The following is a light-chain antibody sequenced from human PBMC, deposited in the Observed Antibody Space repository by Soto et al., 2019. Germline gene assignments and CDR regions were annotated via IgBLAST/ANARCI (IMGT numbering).Light chain of an antibody. CDR2: DVS. J-gene: IGKJ5*01. CDR1: QDVNNS. CDR3: QQYYKVPVT. Sequence: DIQMTQSPSSLSASIGDRVIITCQASQDVNNSLNWYQQKPRKAPNLLIYDVSNLGTGVPSRFSGSGSGTDFTFTISRLQPEDIGTYYCQQYYKVPVTFGQGTRLEI. V-gene: IGKV1-33*01.